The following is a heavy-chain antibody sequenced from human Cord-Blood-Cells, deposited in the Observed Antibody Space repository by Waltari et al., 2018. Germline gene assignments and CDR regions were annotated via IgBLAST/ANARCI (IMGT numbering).Heavy chain of an antibody. CDR3: ARGLGDILTGRSLDAFDI. CDR1: GGSFSGYY. V-gene: IGHV4-34*01. J-gene: IGHJ3*02. D-gene: IGHD3-9*01. Sequence: VYGGSFSGYYWSWIRQPPGKGLEWIGEINHSGSTNYNPSLKSRVTISVDTSKNQFSLKLSSVTAADTAVYYCARGLGDILTGRSLDAFDIWGQGTMVTDSS. CDR2: INHSGST.